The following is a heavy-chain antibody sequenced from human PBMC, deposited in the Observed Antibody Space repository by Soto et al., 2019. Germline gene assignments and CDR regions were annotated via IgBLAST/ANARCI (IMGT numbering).Heavy chain of an antibody. V-gene: IGHV5-10-1*01. D-gene: IGHD2-2*02. CDR2: IDPSDSYT. CDR3: ARFGVHCSRASCYTRGRDLDI. J-gene: IGHJ3*02. CDR1: GYSFTSYW. Sequence: GESLKSSGKGSGYSFTSYWISWVRQMPGKGLEWMGRIDPSDSYTNYSPSFQGHVTISADKSISTAYLQWSSLKASDTAMYYCARFGVHCSRASCYTRGRDLDIGGQGTMVPISS.